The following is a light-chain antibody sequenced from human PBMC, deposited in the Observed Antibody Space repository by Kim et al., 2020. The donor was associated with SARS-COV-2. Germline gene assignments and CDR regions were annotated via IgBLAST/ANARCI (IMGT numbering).Light chain of an antibody. CDR1: SSNIGSNS. CDR2: RND. Sequence: QRVTISCSGSSSNIGSNSVYWYQQRPGTAPKLLIHRNDQRPSGVPDRFSGSKSGTSASLAISGLRSEDEADYYCSTWDGSLSGWVFGGGTQLTVL. V-gene: IGLV1-47*01. J-gene: IGLJ3*02. CDR3: STWDGSLSGWV.